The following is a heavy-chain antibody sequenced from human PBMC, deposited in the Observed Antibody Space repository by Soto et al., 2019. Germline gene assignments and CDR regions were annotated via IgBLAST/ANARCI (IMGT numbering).Heavy chain of an antibody. CDR2: IRSKAYGGTT. Sequence: GGSLRLSCTASGFTFGDYAMSWFRQAPGKGLEWVGFIRSKAYGGTTEYAASVKGRFTISRDDSKSIAYLQMNSLKTEDTAVYYCTRDLFGLDFWSPSDYWGQGTLVTVSS. V-gene: IGHV3-49*03. CDR1: GFTFGDYA. J-gene: IGHJ4*02. D-gene: IGHD3-3*01. CDR3: TRDLFGLDFWSPSDY.